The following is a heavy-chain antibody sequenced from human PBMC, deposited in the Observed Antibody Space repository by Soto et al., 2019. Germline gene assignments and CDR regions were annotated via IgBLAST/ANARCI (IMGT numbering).Heavy chain of an antibody. D-gene: IGHD3-3*01. V-gene: IGHV3-21*01. J-gene: IGHJ5*02. CDR1: GFTFSSYS. CDR3: ARESLLAIFGVVPRDP. Sequence: GGSLRLSCAASGFTFSSYSMNWVRQAPGKGLEWVSSISSSSSYIYYADSVKGRFTISRDNAKNSLYLQMNSLRAEDTAVYYCARESLLAIFGVVPRDPWGQGTLVTVSS. CDR2: ISSSSSYI.